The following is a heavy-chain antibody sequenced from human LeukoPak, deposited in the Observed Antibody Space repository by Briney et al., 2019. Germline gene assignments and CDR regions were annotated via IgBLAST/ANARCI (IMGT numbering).Heavy chain of an antibody. J-gene: IGHJ3*02. V-gene: IGHV1-69*05. CDR2: ITPIFGTA. CDR3: ARARHSAAMGAFDI. Sequence: ASVKVSCKASGGAFSSYAISWVRQAPGQGLEWMGGITPIFGTANYAQKFQGRVTITTDESTSTAYMELSSLRSEDTAVYYCARARHSAAMGAFDIWGQGTMVTVSS. CDR1: GGAFSSYA. D-gene: IGHD2-2*01.